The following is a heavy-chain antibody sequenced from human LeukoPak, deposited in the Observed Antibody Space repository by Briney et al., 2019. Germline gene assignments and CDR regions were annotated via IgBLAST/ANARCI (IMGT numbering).Heavy chain of an antibody. V-gene: IGHV4-4*07. CDR2: IYTSGST. CDR1: GGSISSYY. CDR3: ARGVAPNYYDSSGYRL. Sequence: SETLSLTCTVSGGSISSYYWSWIRQPAGKGLEWIGRIYTSGSTNYNPSLKSRVTMSVDTSKNQFSLKLSSVTAADTAVYYCARGVAPNYYDSSGYRLWGQGTLVTVSS. J-gene: IGHJ4*02. D-gene: IGHD3-22*01.